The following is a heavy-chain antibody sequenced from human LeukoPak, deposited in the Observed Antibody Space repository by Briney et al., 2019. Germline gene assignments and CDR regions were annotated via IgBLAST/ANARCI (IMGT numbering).Heavy chain of an antibody. CDR3: TYTSSSGVVY. D-gene: IGHD6-6*01. CDR1: GFTFSVSA. V-gene: IGHV3-73*01. Sequence: GGSLRLSCAASGFTFSVSAMYWVRQASGKGLEWIGRIRNKANNYATAYAASVKGRFTISREDSKNTAYLQMNSLKTEDTAVYYCTYTSSSGVVYWGQGTLVTVSS. J-gene: IGHJ4*02. CDR2: IRNKANNYAT.